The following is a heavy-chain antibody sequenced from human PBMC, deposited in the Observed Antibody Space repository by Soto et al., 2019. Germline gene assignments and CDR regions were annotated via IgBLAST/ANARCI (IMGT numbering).Heavy chain of an antibody. J-gene: IGHJ4*02. D-gene: IGHD2-21*01. Sequence: EVQLLESGGGLVQPGGSLRLSCAASGFTFRSYAMSWARQAPGKGLEWVSGISDRGDNTYYADSVKGRFTISRDNSKKTLYLQMNSLRAEDRAIYYCAKDRLWLGGATEDSWGQGVRVTVSS. V-gene: IGHV3-23*01. CDR3: AKDRLWLGGATEDS. CDR2: ISDRGDNT. CDR1: GFTFRSYA.